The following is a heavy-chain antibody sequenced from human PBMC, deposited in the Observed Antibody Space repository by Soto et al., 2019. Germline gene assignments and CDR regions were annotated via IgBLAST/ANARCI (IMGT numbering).Heavy chain of an antibody. V-gene: IGHV4-28*01. Sequence: QVQLQESGPGLVKPSDTLSLTCAVSGYSISSNNWWGWIRQPPGKGLEWIGYIYYSGTTYYNPPLKSRVTMSVDTSKNQFSLKLTSVTAVDTAVYYCARREIQGPIDYWGQGTLVTVSS. CDR1: GYSISSNNW. CDR3: ARREIQGPIDY. CDR2: IYYSGTT. J-gene: IGHJ4*02. D-gene: IGHD1-26*01.